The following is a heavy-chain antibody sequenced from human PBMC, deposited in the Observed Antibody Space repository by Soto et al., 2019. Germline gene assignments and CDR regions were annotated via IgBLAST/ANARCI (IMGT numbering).Heavy chain of an antibody. CDR1: GYTFTNYD. V-gene: IGHV1-18*01. CDR2: ISTYTGNT. J-gene: IGHJ6*02. CDR3: ARGYYYGSGRPTPGGMDV. D-gene: IGHD3-10*01. Sequence: QVHLVQSGAEVKKPGASVKVSCKASGYTFTNYDINWVRQAPGQGLEWMGWISTYTGNTNYAQKLQGRLTMTTDTSTSTAYMERRSLSSDDTAVYYCARGYYYGSGRPTPGGMDVWGQGTTVTVSS.